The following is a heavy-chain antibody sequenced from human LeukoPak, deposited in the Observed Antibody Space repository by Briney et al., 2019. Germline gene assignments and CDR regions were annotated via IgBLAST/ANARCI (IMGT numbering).Heavy chain of an antibody. CDR3: ARQSRGSVSYQDY. CDR2: IYYSRST. CDR1: GDSISSSSYY. Sequence: SETLSLTCTVSGDSISSSSYYWGWIRQPPGKGLEWIGSIYYSRSTYYNPSLKSRVTISVATSNNQSSLKLSSVTAADTAVYYCARQSRGSVSYQDYWGQGTLVTVSS. D-gene: IGHD3-10*01. J-gene: IGHJ4*02. V-gene: IGHV4-39*01.